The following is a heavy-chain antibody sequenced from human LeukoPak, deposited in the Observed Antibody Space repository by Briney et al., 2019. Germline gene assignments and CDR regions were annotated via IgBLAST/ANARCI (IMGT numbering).Heavy chain of an antibody. CDR2: IYTSGST. CDR1: GSSISSYY. CDR3: ASGYYHRSGYPNWFAP. J-gene: IGHJ5*02. Sequence: SEPLSLTCAVSGSSISSYYWSWIRQPTGKGPEWIGRIYTSGSTNYNPSLKRRVTMSVDTSKKQFSLKLSSVTAADTAVYYCASGYYHRSGYPNWFAPGGQGTLVTVSS. V-gene: IGHV4-4*07. D-gene: IGHD3-22*01.